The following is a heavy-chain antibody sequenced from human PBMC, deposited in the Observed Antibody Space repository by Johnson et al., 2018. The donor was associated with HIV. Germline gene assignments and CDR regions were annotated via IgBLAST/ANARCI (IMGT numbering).Heavy chain of an antibody. D-gene: IGHD1-7*01. CDR2: ISFDGGTK. J-gene: IGHJ3*02. CDR3: ARRGNYLADAFDI. V-gene: IGHV3-30*04. CDR1: GFTFGSYA. Sequence: VQLVESGGGLVQPGGSLRLSCAASGFTFGSYAMHWVRQAPGKGLEWVALISFDGGTKYYADTMKGRFTISRDNSKSTLYLQMNSLRAEDTAVYYCARRGNYLADAFDIWGQGTMVTVSS.